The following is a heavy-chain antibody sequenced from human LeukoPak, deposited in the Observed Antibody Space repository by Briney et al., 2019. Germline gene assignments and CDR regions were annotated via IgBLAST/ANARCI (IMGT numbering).Heavy chain of an antibody. CDR1: GVSISSSSYY. J-gene: IGHJ6*03. Sequence: SETLSLTCTVSGVSISSSSYYWGWIRQPPGKGLEWIGSIYYSGSTYYNPSLKSRVTISVDTSKNQFSLKLSSVTAADTAVYYCARQQQLGPIYYYYMDVWGKGTTVTVSS. V-gene: IGHV4-39*01. CDR2: IYYSGST. CDR3: ARQQQLGPIYYYYMDV. D-gene: IGHD6-6*01.